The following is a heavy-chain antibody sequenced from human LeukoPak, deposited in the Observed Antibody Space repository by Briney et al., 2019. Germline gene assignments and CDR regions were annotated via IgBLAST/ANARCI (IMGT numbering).Heavy chain of an antibody. Sequence: GGSLRLSCAASGFTFSTYSMNWVRQAPGKGLEWVSYISSRSSTIYYADSVKGRFTISRDNAKNSLYLQMNSLRAEDTAVYYCAELGITMIGGVWGKGTTVTISS. J-gene: IGHJ6*04. D-gene: IGHD3-10*02. V-gene: IGHV3-48*04. CDR1: GFTFSTYS. CDR3: AELGITMIGGV. CDR2: ISSRSSTI.